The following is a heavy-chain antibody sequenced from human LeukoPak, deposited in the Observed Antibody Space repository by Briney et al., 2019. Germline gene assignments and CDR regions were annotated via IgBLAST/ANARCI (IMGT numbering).Heavy chain of an antibody. Sequence: SETLSLTCSVSGDSITGYYWGWIRQPPGKGLEWIGSIYHSGSTYYNPSLKSRVTISVDTSKNQFSLKLSSVTAADTAVYYCAASGGYGDVGNWFDPWGQGTLVTVSS. J-gene: IGHJ5*02. CDR3: AASGGYGDVGNWFDP. CDR2: IYHSGST. CDR1: GDSITGYY. V-gene: IGHV4-38-2*02. D-gene: IGHD4-17*01.